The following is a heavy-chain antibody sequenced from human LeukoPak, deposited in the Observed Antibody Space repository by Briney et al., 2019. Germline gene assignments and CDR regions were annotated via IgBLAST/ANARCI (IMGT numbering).Heavy chain of an antibody. CDR2: MNPHSGNT. D-gene: IGHD3-10*01. J-gene: IGHJ3*02. CDR3: ARSHRGYYYGSGSIDAFDI. V-gene: IGHV1-8*03. CDR1: GGTFSSYA. Sequence: GASVKVSCRASGGTFSSYAISWVRQATGQGLEWMGWMNPHSGNTGYAQKFQGRVTITRNTSISTAYMELSSLRSEDTAVYYCARSHRGYYYGSGSIDAFDIWGQGTMVTVSS.